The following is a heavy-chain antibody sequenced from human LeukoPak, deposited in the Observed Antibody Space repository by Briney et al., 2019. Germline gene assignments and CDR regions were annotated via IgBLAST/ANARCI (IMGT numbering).Heavy chain of an antibody. Sequence: GGSLRLSCTASGFIFRTYKMTWLRQAPGEGLEWVSDISDSSSTTNDADSVKGRFTITRDNAKNSLYLQMNSLRDDDTAVYYCARSITMIRGATLPIDYWGLGSLVTVSS. V-gene: IGHV3-48*02. J-gene: IGHJ4*02. D-gene: IGHD3-10*01. CDR3: ARSITMIRGATLPIDY. CDR1: GFIFRTYK. CDR2: ISDSSSTT.